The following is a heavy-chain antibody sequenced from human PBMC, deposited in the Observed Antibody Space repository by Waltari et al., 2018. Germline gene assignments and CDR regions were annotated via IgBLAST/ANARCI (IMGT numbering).Heavy chain of an antibody. V-gene: IGHV4-38-2*02. Sequence: QVQLQESGPGLVKPSETLSLTCTVSGYSISSGYYWGWIRQPPGKGLEWIGSIYHSGSTYYNPSLKSRVTISVDTSKNQFSLKLSSVTAADTAVYYCARDHLYDYIWGSYRPWGYWGQGTLVTVSS. CDR1: GYSISSGYY. CDR2: IYHSGST. CDR3: ARDHLYDYIWGSYRPWGY. J-gene: IGHJ4*02. D-gene: IGHD3-16*02.